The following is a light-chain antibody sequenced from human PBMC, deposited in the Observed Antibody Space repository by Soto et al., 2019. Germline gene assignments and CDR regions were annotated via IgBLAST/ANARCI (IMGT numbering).Light chain of an antibody. CDR2: GAS. CDR3: QQYGSSPKT. J-gene: IGKJ1*01. Sequence: IVLTHSPATLSMSPGERATLACRASQSLNRDLAWYEQKPGQPHRXLIFGASTRATGIPDRFSGSGSGTDLTLTISRLEPEDFAVYYGQQYGSSPKTFGQGTKLDI. CDR1: QSLNRD. V-gene: IGKV3-20*01.